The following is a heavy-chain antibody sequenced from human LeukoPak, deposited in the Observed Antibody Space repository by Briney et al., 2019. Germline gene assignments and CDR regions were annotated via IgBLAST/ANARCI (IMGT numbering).Heavy chain of an antibody. CDR3: ARAGFPYYGY. CDR2: NYHSGST. Sequence: SETLSLTCTVSGGSISSGGYYWSWIRQPPGKGLEWIGYNYHSGSTYYNPSLKSRVTISVDRSKNQFSLKLSSVTAADTAVYYCARAGFPYYGYWGQGTLVTVSS. V-gene: IGHV4-30-2*01. J-gene: IGHJ4*02. CDR1: GGSISSGGYY. D-gene: IGHD3-16*01.